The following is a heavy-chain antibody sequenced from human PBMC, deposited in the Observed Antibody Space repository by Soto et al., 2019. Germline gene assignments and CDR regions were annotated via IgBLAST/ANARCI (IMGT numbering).Heavy chain of an antibody. D-gene: IGHD7-27*01. CDR1: GFSFSNYW. CDR3: ARGGHWGSYFDY. Sequence: EVQLVESGGGLVQPGGSLRLSCAASGFSFSNYWMHWVRQAPGKGLVWVSRIHSDGSSTSYADSVKGRFTISRDNAQNTLYLQMNSLRAEDTAVYFCARGGHWGSYFDYWGQGTLVTVSS. CDR2: IHSDGSST. J-gene: IGHJ4*02. V-gene: IGHV3-74*01.